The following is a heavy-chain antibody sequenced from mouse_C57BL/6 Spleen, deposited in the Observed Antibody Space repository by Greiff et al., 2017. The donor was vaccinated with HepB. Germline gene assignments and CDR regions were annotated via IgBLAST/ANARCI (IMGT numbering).Heavy chain of an antibody. V-gene: IGHV1-64*01. CDR2: IHPNIGST. D-gene: IGHD2-4*01. Sequence: QVQLQQPGAELVKPGASVKLSCKASGYTFTSYWLHWVKQRPGQGLEWIGMIHPNIGSTNYNEKFKSKATLTVDKSSSTAYMQLSSLTSEDSAVYYCAKSDDYGDFDYWGQGTTLTVSS. CDR1: GYTFTSYW. J-gene: IGHJ2*01. CDR3: AKSDDYGDFDY.